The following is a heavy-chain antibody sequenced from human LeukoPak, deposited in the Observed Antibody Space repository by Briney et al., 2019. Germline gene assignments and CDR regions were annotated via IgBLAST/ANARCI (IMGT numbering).Heavy chain of an antibody. CDR3: ARIPPHFDDLVDV. CDR2: LDWDDDK. J-gene: IGHJ6*02. V-gene: IGHV2-70*01. CDR1: GFSLSTSGMC. Sequence: ESGPWLVNPTQTLTLTCTFSGFSLSTSGMCVSWIRQPPGLAVEWHALLDWDDDKYYSTSVKPRLTISKDTSKNYVVLTMTNMDPVDTATYYCARIPPHFDDLVDVWGQGTTVT.